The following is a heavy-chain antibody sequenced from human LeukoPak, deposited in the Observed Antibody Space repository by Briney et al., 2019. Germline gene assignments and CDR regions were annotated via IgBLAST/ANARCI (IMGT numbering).Heavy chain of an antibody. CDR1: GYTFTSYA. CDR3: ARVNRLFNVVAREVLYYYYYYMDV. D-gene: IGHD2-21*01. J-gene: IGHJ6*03. V-gene: IGHV1-3*03. CDR2: INAGNGNT. Sequence: ASVKVSCKASGYTFTSYAMHWVRQAPGQRLEWMGWINAGNGNTKYSQEFQGRVTITRDTSASTAYMELSSLRSEDMAVYYCARVNRLFNVVAREVLYYYYYYMDVWGKGTTVTVSS.